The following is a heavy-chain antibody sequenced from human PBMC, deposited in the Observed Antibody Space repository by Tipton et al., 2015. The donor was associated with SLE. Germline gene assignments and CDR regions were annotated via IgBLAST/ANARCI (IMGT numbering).Heavy chain of an antibody. V-gene: IGHV4-39*07. CDR1: GGSISSSSFY. CDR3: ARLISAYDCNFDY. CDR2: FYYGKST. J-gene: IGHJ4*02. Sequence: TLSLTCTVSGGSISSSSFYWGSIRQPPGKGLEWIGSFYYGKSTFYNPSLKSRVTISVDTSTNRLSLQLSSVTAADTALYYCARLISAYDCNFDYWGQGTLVTVSS. D-gene: IGHD5-12*01.